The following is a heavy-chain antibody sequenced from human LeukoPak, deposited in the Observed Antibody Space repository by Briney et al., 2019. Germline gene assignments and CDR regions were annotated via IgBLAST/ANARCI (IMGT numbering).Heavy chain of an antibody. J-gene: IGHJ4*02. CDR2: INSDGSST. Sequence: GGSLRLSCAASGFTFSSYWMHWVRQAPGKGLVWVSRINSDGSSTSYADSMKGRFTISRDNAKNTLYLQMNSLRAEDTAVYYCARVGTLWFGEFDYWGQGTLVTVSS. D-gene: IGHD3-10*01. V-gene: IGHV3-74*01. CDR3: ARVGTLWFGEFDY. CDR1: GFTFSSYW.